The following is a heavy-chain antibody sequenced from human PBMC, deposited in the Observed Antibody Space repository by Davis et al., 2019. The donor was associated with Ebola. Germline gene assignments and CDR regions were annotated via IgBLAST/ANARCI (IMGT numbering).Heavy chain of an antibody. CDR1: GFTFSSYW. V-gene: IGHV3-7*01. D-gene: IGHD2-2*01. Sequence: GESLKISCAASGFTFSSYWMSWVRQAPGKGLEWVANIKQDGSEKYYVDSVKGRFTISRDNAKNSLYLQMNSLRAEDTAVYYCAREPTEYCSSTSCYLYYYYGMDVWGQGTTVTVSS. J-gene: IGHJ6*02. CDR2: IKQDGSEK. CDR3: AREPTEYCSSTSCYLYYYYGMDV.